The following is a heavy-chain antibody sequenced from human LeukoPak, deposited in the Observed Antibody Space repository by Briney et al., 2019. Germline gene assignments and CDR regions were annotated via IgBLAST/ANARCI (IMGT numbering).Heavy chain of an antibody. CDR2: IYYSGST. CDR1: GDSIRTSSYY. J-gene: IGHJ3*02. Sequence: SETLSLTCTVSGDSIRTSSYYWGWIRQSPGKGLEWIGSIYYSGSTYYNPSLKSRVTISVDTSKNQFSLKLSSVTAADTAVYYCARAPGDSSGYLRGAFDIWGQGTMVTVSS. CDR3: ARAPGDSSGYLRGAFDI. V-gene: IGHV4-39*07. D-gene: IGHD3-22*01.